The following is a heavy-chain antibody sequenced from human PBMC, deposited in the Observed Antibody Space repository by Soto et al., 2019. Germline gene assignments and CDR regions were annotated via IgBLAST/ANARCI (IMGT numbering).Heavy chain of an antibody. CDR3: ARESEDLTSNFDY. CDR1: GFIFTRYS. Sequence: PGGSLRLSCAASGFIFTRYSMNWVRQAPGKGLEWVSSISRTTNYIYYGDSMKGRFTISRDNAKNSLYLEMNSLRAEDTAVYYCARESEDLTSNFDYWGQGTLVTVSS. J-gene: IGHJ4*02. CDR2: ISRTTNYI. V-gene: IGHV3-21*06.